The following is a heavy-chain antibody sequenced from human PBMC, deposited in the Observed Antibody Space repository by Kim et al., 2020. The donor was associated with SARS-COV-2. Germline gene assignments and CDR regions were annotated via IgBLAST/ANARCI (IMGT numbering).Heavy chain of an antibody. J-gene: IGHJ4*02. Sequence: DSVKGRFIISRDNSKNTLYLQMNSLRAEDTALYYCAKNRYSGTFYGPFDYWGQGSPVTVSS. V-gene: IGHV3-30*02. D-gene: IGHD5-12*01. CDR3: AKNRYSGTFYGPFDY.